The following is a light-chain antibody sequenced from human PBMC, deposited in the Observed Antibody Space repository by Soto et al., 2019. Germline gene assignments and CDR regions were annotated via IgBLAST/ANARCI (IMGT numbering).Light chain of an antibody. V-gene: IGLV2-18*02. CDR1: SSDVGSYNR. Sequence: QSALTQPPSGSGSPGQSVTISCTGTSSDVGSYNRVSWYQQPPGTAPKVMIYDVSNRPSGVPDRFSGSKSGNTASLTISGLQAEDESDYYCSSYTSSSTYVFGTGTKVT. CDR2: DVS. CDR3: SSYTSSSTYV. J-gene: IGLJ1*01.